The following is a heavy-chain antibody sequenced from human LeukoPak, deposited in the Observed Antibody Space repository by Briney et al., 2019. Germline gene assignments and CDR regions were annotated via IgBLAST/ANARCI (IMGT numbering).Heavy chain of an antibody. V-gene: IGHV4-34*01. CDR2: INHSGST. Sequence: SETLSLTCAVYGGSFSGYYWSWIRQPPGKGLEWSGEINHSGSTNYNPSLKSRVIISVDTSKNQFSLKLSSVTAADTAVYYCARGFVAYGDYGGDWGQGTLVTVSS. J-gene: IGHJ4*02. CDR3: ARGFVAYGDYGGD. D-gene: IGHD4-17*01. CDR1: GGSFSGYY.